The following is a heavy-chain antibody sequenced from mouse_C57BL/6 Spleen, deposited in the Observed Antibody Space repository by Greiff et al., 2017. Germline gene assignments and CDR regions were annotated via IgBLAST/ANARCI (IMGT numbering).Heavy chain of an antibody. CDR3: ARVDYYGSSGFAY. J-gene: IGHJ3*01. D-gene: IGHD1-1*01. V-gene: IGHV1-69*01. CDR1: GYTFTSYW. CDR2: IDPSDSYT. Sequence: QVQLQQSGAELVMPGASVKLSCKASGYTFTSYWMHWVKQRPGQGLEWIGEIDPSDSYTNYNQKFKGKSTLTVDKSSSTAYMQLSSLTSEDSAVYYCARVDYYGSSGFAYWGQGTLVTVSA.